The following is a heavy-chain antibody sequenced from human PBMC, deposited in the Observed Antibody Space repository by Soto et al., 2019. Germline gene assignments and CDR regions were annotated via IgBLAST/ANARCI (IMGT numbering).Heavy chain of an antibody. CDR3: ARGGTLLWFGELALDYYYGMDV. Sequence: SETLSLTCAVYGGSFSGYYWSWIRQPPGKGLEWIGEINHSGSTNYNPSLKSRVTISVDTSKNQFSLKLSSVTAADTAVYYCARGGTLLWFGELALDYYYGMDVWGQGTKVS. CDR1: GGSFSGYY. CDR2: INHSGST. D-gene: IGHD3-10*01. V-gene: IGHV4-34*01. J-gene: IGHJ6*02.